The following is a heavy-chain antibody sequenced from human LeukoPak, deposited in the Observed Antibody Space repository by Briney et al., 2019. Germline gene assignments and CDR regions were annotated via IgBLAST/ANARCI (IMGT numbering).Heavy chain of an antibody. Sequence: SETLSLTCTVSDGSISSYYWSWIRQPAGKGLEWIGRMYTSGITNYNPSLKSRVTMAVDTSKNQFSLKLSSVTAADTAVYYCAREISVVDMRCVDIWGQGTMVTVSS. D-gene: IGHD2-21*01. CDR3: AREISVVDMRCVDI. CDR1: DGSISSYY. J-gene: IGHJ3*02. CDR2: MYTSGIT. V-gene: IGHV4-4*07.